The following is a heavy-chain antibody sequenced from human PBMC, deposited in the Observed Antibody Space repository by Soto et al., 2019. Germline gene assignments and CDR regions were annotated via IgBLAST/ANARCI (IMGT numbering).Heavy chain of an antibody. CDR2: IYYSGST. J-gene: IGHJ4*02. CDR1: GGSISSSSYY. D-gene: IGHD2-15*01. Sequence: LETLSLTCTVSGGSISSSSYYWGWIRQPPGKGLEWIGSIYYSGSTYYNPSLKSRVTISVDTSKNQFSLKLSSVTAADTAVYYCARSAPQFEFDYWGQGTLVTVSS. CDR3: ARSAPQFEFDY. V-gene: IGHV4-39*01.